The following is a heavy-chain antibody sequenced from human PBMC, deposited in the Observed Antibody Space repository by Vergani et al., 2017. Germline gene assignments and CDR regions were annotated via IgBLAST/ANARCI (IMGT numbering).Heavy chain of an antibody. J-gene: IGHJ6*02. CDR3: ARDGYCSSTSCYVGRRWVEYYYYYYGMDV. D-gene: IGHD2-2*01. CDR1: GYTFTSYG. V-gene: IGHV1-18*01. CDR2: ISAYNGNT. Sequence: QVQLVQSGAEVKKPGASVKVSCKASGYTFTSYGISWVRQAPGQGLEWMGWISAYNGNTNYAQKLQGRVTMTTDTSTSTAYMELRSLRSDDTAVYYCARDGYCSSTSCYVGRRWVEYYYYYYGMDVWGQGTTVTVSS.